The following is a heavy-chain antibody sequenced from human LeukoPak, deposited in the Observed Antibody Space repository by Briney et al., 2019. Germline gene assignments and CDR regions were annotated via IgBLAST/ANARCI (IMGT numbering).Heavy chain of an antibody. Sequence: GESLKISCKGSGYSFTSYWIGWVRQMPGKGLEWMGIIYPGDSDTRYSPSFQGHVTISADKSISTAYLQWSSLKASDTAMYYCARRVEAAAGIGSFDYWGQGTLVTVSS. CDR1: GYSFTSYW. V-gene: IGHV5-51*01. CDR2: IYPGDSDT. CDR3: ARRVEAAAGIGSFDY. J-gene: IGHJ4*02. D-gene: IGHD6-13*01.